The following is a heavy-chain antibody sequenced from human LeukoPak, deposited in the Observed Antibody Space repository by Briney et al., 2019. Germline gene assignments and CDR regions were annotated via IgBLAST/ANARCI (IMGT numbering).Heavy chain of an antibody. J-gene: IGHJ4*02. CDR2: IYYSGST. CDR1: GGSFSGYY. CDR3: ARDLVGAFDY. D-gene: IGHD1-26*01. Sequence: SETLSLTCAVYGGSFSGYYWSWIRQPPGKGLEWIGYIYYSGSTNYNPSLKSRVTISVDTSKNQFSLKLSSVTAADTAVYYCARDLVGAFDYWGQGTLVTVSS. V-gene: IGHV4-59*01.